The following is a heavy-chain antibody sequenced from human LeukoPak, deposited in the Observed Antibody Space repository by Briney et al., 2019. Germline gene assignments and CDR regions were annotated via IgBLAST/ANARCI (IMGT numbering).Heavy chain of an antibody. CDR2: ISYDGHYK. Sequence: GGSLRLSCAASGFTFSNYAMHWARQAPGKGLEWVAVISYDGHYKYYADSVKGRFTISRDNSRNTLYLQMNSLRGEDTAVYYCARDHAADIVATGEDYWGQGTLVTVSS. J-gene: IGHJ4*02. D-gene: IGHD5-12*01. CDR1: GFTFSNYA. V-gene: IGHV3-30-3*01. CDR3: ARDHAADIVATGEDY.